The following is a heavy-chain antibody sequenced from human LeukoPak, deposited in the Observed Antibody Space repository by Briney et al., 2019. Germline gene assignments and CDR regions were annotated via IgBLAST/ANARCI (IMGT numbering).Heavy chain of an antibody. CDR1: GFTFSSYG. CDR2: VKQDGSEK. Sequence: GGSLRLSCAASGFTFSSYGMHWVRQAPGKGLEWVAKVKQDGSEKYYVDSVKGRFTISRDNAKNSLSLQMNSLRVEDTAVYFCARGDGYHRLWGQGTLVTVSS. V-gene: IGHV3-7*01. D-gene: IGHD5-24*01. CDR3: ARGDGYHRL. J-gene: IGHJ4*02.